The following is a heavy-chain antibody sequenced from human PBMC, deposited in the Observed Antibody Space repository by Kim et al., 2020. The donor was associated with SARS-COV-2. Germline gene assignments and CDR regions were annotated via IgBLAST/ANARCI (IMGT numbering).Heavy chain of an antibody. D-gene: IGHD1-26*01. Sequence: SETLSLTCTVSGGSISSYYWSWIRQPPGKGLEWIGYIYYSGSTNYNPSLKSRVTISVDTSKNQFSLKLSSVTAADTAVYYCARGGSYYNAPFDYWGQGTLVTVSS. J-gene: IGHJ4*02. CDR1: GGSISSYY. CDR2: IYYSGST. V-gene: IGHV4-59*01. CDR3: ARGGSYYNAPFDY.